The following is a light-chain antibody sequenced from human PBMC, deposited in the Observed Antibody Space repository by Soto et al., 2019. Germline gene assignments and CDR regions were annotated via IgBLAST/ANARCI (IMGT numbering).Light chain of an antibody. CDR1: QGISSW. CDR2: AAS. V-gene: IGKV1-12*01. Sequence: DIPMTQSPSSVSASVGARVTITCRASQGISSWLAWYQQKPGKAHKLLSYAASSVHSVVPSRFSGSGSGTDFTLTISSPQPEDVSNYYCQAANSCPRSFGQGTNVEI. J-gene: IGKJ1*01. CDR3: QAANSCPRS.